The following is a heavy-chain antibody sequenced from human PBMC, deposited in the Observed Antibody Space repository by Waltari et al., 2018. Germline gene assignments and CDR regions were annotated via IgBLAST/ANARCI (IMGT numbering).Heavy chain of an antibody. D-gene: IGHD3-9*01. J-gene: IGHJ4*02. V-gene: IGHV1-2*02. Sequence: QVQLVQSGAEVKKPGASVKVSCKASGYTFTGYYMHWVRQAPGQGLEWMGWINPNSGGTNYAQKFQGRGTMTRDTSISTAYMELSRLRSDATAVYYCATEATYYDILTGYPKTYYFDYWGQGTLVTVSS. CDR2: INPNSGGT. CDR1: GYTFTGYY. CDR3: ATEATYYDILTGYPKTYYFDY.